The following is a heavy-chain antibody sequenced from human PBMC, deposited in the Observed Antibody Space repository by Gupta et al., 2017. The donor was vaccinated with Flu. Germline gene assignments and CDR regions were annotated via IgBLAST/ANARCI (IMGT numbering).Heavy chain of an antibody. V-gene: IGHV3-15*05. CDR2: IKSETAGGTA. D-gene: IGHD3-22*01. Sequence: VYLVESGGGLVEPGGSLRLSCVASGFSFAGAWMSWVRQAPGKGLEWVGRIKSETAGGTADYAAPVKGRFTISRDDSKNTVYLQMNSLKTDDTAVYYCARPVDYNSPFDFWGQGTLVTVSS. J-gene: IGHJ4*02. CDR1: GFSFAGAW. CDR3: ARPVDYNSPFDF.